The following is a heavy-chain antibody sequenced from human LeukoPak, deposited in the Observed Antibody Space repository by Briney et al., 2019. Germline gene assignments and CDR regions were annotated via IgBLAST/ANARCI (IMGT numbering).Heavy chain of an antibody. CDR2: IWYDGSNK. Sequence: GGSLRLSCAASGFTFSSYGMHWVRQAPGKGLEWVAVIWYDGSNKYYADSVKGRFTISRDNSKNTLYLQMNSLRAEDTAVYYCARDNNYYYDSSGYLTTWGQGTQVTVSS. J-gene: IGHJ5*02. D-gene: IGHD3-22*01. CDR1: GFTFSSYG. V-gene: IGHV3-33*01. CDR3: ARDNNYYYDSSGYLTT.